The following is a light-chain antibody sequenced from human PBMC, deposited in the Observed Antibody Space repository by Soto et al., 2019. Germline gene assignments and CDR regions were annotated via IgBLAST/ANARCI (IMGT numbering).Light chain of an antibody. CDR2: KVS. V-gene: IGKV2-30*01. CDR3: MQSIQLPT. J-gene: IGKJ5*01. CDR1: QTLVYSDGDTY. Sequence: DAVLTQSPLSLPVTLGQPASISCRSSQTLVYSDGDTYLNWFQQRPGQSPRRLIHKVSNRDSGVPDRFSGSGSGTDFTLKISRVEAEDVGVYYCMQSIQLPTFGQGTRLEIK.